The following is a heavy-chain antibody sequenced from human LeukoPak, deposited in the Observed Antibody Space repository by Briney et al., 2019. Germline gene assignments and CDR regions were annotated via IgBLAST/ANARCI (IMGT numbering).Heavy chain of an antibody. CDR2: IYTSGST. CDR1: GGSISSYY. V-gene: IGHV4-4*07. D-gene: IGHD6-13*01. Sequence: SETLSLTCTVSGGSISSYYWSWIRQPAGKGLEWIGRIYTSGSTNYNPSLESRVTMSVDTSKNQFSLKLSSVTAADTAVYYCAREGYSSSWYRPSYFDYWGQGTLVTVSS. CDR3: AREGYSSSWYRPSYFDY. J-gene: IGHJ4*02.